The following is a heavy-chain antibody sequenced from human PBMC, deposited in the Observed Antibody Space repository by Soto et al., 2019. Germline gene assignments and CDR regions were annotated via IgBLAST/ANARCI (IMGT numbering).Heavy chain of an antibody. J-gene: IGHJ5*02. V-gene: IGHV1-58*01. Sequence: ASVKVSCKTSGFTFSKSSVQWMRQARGQRLEWIGWVVVGSGNTRYAQNFQDRVTITRDMSTSTSYMELSSLTSEDTAVYFCAAKIDAYADFNHGGKGTRVTAPS. CDR2: VVVGSGNT. D-gene: IGHD4-17*01. CDR1: GFTFSKSS. CDR3: AAKIDAYADFNH.